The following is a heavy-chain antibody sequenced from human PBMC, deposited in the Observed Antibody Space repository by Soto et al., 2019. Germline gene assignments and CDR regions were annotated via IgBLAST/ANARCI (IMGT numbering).Heavy chain of an antibody. D-gene: IGHD6-13*01. J-gene: IGHJ6*02. V-gene: IGHV3-7*01. CDR3: ARDNGYSSSWHDLVVANNYSGMYX. CDR1: GFTFSSCW. Sequence: PGGSLRLSCAASGFTFSSCWMSWVRQAPGKGLEGVSNIKQDGSEKYYVDSVKGRFTISRDNDNNSLYLQMNSLRAEDTAVYYCARDNGYSSSWHDLVVANNYSGMYXWGQVTTFTVS. CDR2: IKQDGSEK.